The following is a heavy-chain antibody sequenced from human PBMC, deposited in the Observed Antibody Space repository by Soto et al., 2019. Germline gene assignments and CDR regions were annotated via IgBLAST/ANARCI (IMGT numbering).Heavy chain of an antibody. CDR3: ARFPLRDRPRTGIAAAGSYYYYGMDV. D-gene: IGHD6-13*01. Sequence: SETLSLTCAVYGGSFSGYYWSWIRQPPGKXLEWIGEINHSGSTNYNPSLKSRVTISVDTSKNQFSLKLSSVTAADTAVYYCARFPLRDRPRTGIAAAGSYYYYGMDVWGQGTTVTVSS. CDR1: GGSFSGYY. J-gene: IGHJ6*02. CDR2: INHSGST. V-gene: IGHV4-34*01.